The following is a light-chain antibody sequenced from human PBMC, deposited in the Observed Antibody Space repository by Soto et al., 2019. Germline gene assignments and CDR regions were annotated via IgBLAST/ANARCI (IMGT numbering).Light chain of an antibody. J-gene: IGKJ1*01. CDR3: QQYNNWRRT. Sequence: EMVTTPPPTTLSAPREKTTLSSSATRRVGSRILAWYQQKPGQAPRLLISGASTKATGLPARFSGRGSGTEFTLTISSLQSEDFAVYYCQQYNNWRRTFGQGTKVDIK. V-gene: IGKV3-15*01. CDR2: GAS. CDR1: RRVGSRI.